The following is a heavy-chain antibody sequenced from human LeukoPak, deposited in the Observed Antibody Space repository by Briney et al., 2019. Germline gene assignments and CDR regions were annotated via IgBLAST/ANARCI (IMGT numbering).Heavy chain of an antibody. CDR3: ARDRNYYDRFDP. CDR1: GFTVSSNY. J-gene: IGHJ5*02. D-gene: IGHD3-22*01. Sequence: QPGGSLRLSCAASGFTVSSNYMSWVRQAPGKGLEWVSVIYSGGSTYYADSVKGRFTISRDNSKNTLYLQMNSLRAEDTAVYYCARDRNYYDRFDPWGQGTLVTVSS. CDR2: IYSGGST. V-gene: IGHV3-53*01.